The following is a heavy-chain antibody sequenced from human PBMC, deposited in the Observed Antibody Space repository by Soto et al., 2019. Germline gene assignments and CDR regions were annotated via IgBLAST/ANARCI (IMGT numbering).Heavy chain of an antibody. Sequence: SETLSLTCTVSGGSISSYYWSWIRQPPGKGLEWIGYIYYSGSTNYNPSLKSRVTISVDTSKNQFSLKLSSVTAADTAVYYCARTRIRSRNWFDPWGQGTLVTVSS. J-gene: IGHJ5*02. V-gene: IGHV4-59*01. CDR2: IYYSGST. CDR1: GGSISSYY. CDR3: ARTRIRSRNWFDP. D-gene: IGHD3-3*01.